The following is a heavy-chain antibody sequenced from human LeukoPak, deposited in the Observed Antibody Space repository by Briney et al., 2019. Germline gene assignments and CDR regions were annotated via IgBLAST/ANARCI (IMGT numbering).Heavy chain of an antibody. CDR1: GFTFSSYG. J-gene: IGHJ6*03. D-gene: IGHD4-23*01. V-gene: IGHV3-30*03. CDR2: ISYDGSNK. Sequence: GGSLRLSCAASGFTFSSYGMHWVRQAPGKGLEWVAVISYDGSNKYYADSVKGRFTISRDNSKNTLYLQMNSLRAEDTAVYYCARIVGYGGNSGYYYYYMDVWGKGTTVTVSS. CDR3: ARIVGYGGNSGYYYYYMDV.